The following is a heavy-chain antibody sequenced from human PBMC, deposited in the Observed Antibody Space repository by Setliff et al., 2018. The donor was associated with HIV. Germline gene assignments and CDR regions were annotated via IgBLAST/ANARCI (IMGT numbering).Heavy chain of an antibody. D-gene: IGHD5-12*01. CDR1: GFTFATYA. J-gene: IGHJ3*01. Sequence: PGGSLRLSCAASGFTFATYAMTWVRQPPGKGLEWVANIKQDGNEEDYLDSVKGRFTISRDNAKNSLYLQMNSLRAEDSAVYYCVKSQSQWLRFDVFDLWGQGTMVTVSS. CDR3: VKSQSQWLRFDVFDL. CDR2: IKQDGNEE. V-gene: IGHV3-7*05.